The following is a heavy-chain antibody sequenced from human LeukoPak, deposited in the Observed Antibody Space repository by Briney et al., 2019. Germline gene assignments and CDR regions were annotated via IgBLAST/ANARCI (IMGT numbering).Heavy chain of an antibody. CDR3: ARDLRDIVVVVAAQYYYYMDV. Sequence: SETLSLTCTVSGGSISSSRYYWGWIRQPAGKGLEWIGRIYTSGSTNYNPSLKSRVTMSVDTSKNQFSLKLSSVTAADTAVYYCARDLRDIVVVVAAQYYYYMDVWGKGTTVTVSS. CDR1: GGSISSSRYY. CDR2: IYTSGST. J-gene: IGHJ6*03. V-gene: IGHV4-61*02. D-gene: IGHD2-15*01.